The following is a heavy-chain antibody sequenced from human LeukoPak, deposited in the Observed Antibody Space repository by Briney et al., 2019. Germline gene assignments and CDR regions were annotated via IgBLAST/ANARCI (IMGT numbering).Heavy chain of an antibody. Sequence: SETLSLTCTVSGGSISSYYWSWIRQPPGKGLEWIGYIYYSGSTNYNPSLKSRVTISVDTSKNQFSLKLSSVTAADTAVYYCARVLSRNTAMMIDYWGQGTLVTVSS. CDR1: GGSISSYY. D-gene: IGHD5-18*01. J-gene: IGHJ4*02. CDR3: ARVLSRNTAMMIDY. V-gene: IGHV4-59*12. CDR2: IYYSGST.